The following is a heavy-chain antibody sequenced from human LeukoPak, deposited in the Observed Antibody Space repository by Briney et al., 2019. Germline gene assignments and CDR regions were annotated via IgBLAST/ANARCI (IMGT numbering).Heavy chain of an antibody. CDR3: ARGLSIISEAY. D-gene: IGHD3-16*01. CDR1: GFTFSSYA. J-gene: IGHJ4*02. CDR2: ISGSGGST. Sequence: HPGGSLRLSCAASGFTFSSYAMSWVRQAPGKGLEWVSAISGSGGSTYYADSVKGRFTISRDNAQNSLYLQMNSLRAEDTAVYYCARGLSIISEAYWGQGTLVTVSS. V-gene: IGHV3-23*01.